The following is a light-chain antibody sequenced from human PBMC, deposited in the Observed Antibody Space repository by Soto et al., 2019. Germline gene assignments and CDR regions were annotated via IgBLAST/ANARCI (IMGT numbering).Light chain of an antibody. CDR2: ATS. Sequence: DIQMTQSPSSLSASVGDRVTITCRASQDISNSLAWYQQKPGKVPKVLIYATSILQSGVPARFSGSGSGTDFTLTISSLQPEDVAMYYCQNYNSAPLTFGGGTKVEI. CDR1: QDISNS. J-gene: IGKJ4*01. CDR3: QNYNSAPLT. V-gene: IGKV1-27*01.